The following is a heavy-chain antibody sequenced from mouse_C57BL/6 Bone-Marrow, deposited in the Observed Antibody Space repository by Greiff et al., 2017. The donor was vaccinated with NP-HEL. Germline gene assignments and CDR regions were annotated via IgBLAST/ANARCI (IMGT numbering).Heavy chain of an antibody. D-gene: IGHD2-5*01. V-gene: IGHV1-81*01. Sequence: QVQLQQSGAELARPGASVKLSCKASGYTFTSYGISWVKQRTGQGLEWIGEIYPRSGNTYYNEKFKGKATLTADKSSSTAYMELRSLTSEDSAVYFCARVYYSNLFAYWGQGTLVTVSA. CDR2: IYPRSGNT. CDR3: ARVYYSNLFAY. J-gene: IGHJ3*01. CDR1: GYTFTSYG.